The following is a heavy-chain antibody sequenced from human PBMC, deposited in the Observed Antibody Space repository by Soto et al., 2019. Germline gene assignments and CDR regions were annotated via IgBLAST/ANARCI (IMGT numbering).Heavy chain of an antibody. CDR3: AHRGYMYGKWDHGYFDY. Sequence: QITLKESGPPRVRPTQTLALTCTFSGFSLTTSGVGVGWIRKTPGKALEWLAVIYWDDDKRYSPSLKSRLTITKDTSKNQVVLIMADMDPVDTATYFCAHRGYMYGKWDHGYFDYWGQGTLVTVSS. CDR2: IYWDDDK. J-gene: IGHJ4*02. CDR1: GFSLTTSGVG. D-gene: IGHD5-18*01. V-gene: IGHV2-5*02.